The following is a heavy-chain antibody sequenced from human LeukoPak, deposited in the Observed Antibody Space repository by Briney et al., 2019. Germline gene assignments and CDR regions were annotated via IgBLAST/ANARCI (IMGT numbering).Heavy chain of an antibody. CDR1: GGSISSYY. CDR2: IYYSGST. Sequence: PSETLSLTCTVSGGSISSYYWRWIRQPPGKGLEWIGYIYYSGSTNYNPSLKSRVTISVDTSKNQFSLKLSSVTAADTAVYYCARARRGGYSYGAFDYWGQGTLVTVSS. D-gene: IGHD5-18*01. V-gene: IGHV4-59*01. CDR3: ARARRGGYSYGAFDY. J-gene: IGHJ4*02.